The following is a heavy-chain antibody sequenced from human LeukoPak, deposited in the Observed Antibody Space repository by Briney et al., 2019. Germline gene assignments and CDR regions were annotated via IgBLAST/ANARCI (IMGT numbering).Heavy chain of an antibody. V-gene: IGHV3-21*01. D-gene: IGHD3-22*01. CDR1: GFTFSTYS. CDR2: ISSSGSYI. Sequence: GGSLSLSCAASGFTFSTYSMNWVRQAPGKGLEWVSSISSSGSYIYYADSVRGRFTISRDNAKHSLYLQMNSLRAEDTAVYYCARDQWDDSSGYLPDLFDYWGQGTLVTVSS. CDR3: ARDQWDDSSGYLPDLFDY. J-gene: IGHJ4*02.